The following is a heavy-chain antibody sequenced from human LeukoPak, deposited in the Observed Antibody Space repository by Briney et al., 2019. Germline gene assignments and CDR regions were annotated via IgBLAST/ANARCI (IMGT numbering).Heavy chain of an antibody. CDR3: ARGQYCSSTSCYVIGAFDI. CDR1: GFTFSSYA. Sequence: GGSLRLSCAASGFTFSSYAMSWVRQAPGKGLEWVSAISGSGNSTYYADSVKGRFTISRDNSKNTLHLQMNTLRAEDTALYYCARGQYCSSTSCYVIGAFDIWGQGTMVTVSS. J-gene: IGHJ3*02. V-gene: IGHV3-23*01. D-gene: IGHD2-2*01. CDR2: ISGSGNST.